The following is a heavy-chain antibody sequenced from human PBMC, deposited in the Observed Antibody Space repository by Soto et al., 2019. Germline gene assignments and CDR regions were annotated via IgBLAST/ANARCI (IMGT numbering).Heavy chain of an antibody. CDR1: GGSISSSSYY. CDR3: ARRKGGYKGVRAFDI. V-gene: IGHV4-39*01. CDR2: IYYSGST. Sequence: QLQLQESGPGLVKPSETLSLTCTVSGGSISSSSYYWGWIRQPPGKGLEWIGSIYYSGSTYYNPSLKSRVTISVDTSKNQFSLKLSSVTAADTAVYYCARRKGGYKGVRAFDIWGQGTMVTVSS. J-gene: IGHJ3*02. D-gene: IGHD5-18*01.